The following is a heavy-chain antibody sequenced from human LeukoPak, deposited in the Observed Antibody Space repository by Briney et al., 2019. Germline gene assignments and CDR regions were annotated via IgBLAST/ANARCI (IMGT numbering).Heavy chain of an antibody. CDR3: ARGYTAFDY. J-gene: IGHJ4*02. Sequence: SETLSLTCAVSGGSISTTNWWTWVRQPPGKGLEWIGEIYYGGSTNYNPSLKSRVTISVDTSKNQFSLKLSSVTAADTAVYYCARGYTAFDYWGQGTLVTVSS. D-gene: IGHD5-18*01. CDR2: IYYGGST. CDR1: GGSISTTNW. V-gene: IGHV4-4*02.